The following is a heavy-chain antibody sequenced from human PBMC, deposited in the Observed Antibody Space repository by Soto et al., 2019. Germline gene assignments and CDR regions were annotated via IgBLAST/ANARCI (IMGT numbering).Heavy chain of an antibody. CDR2: ISYDGSNK. CDR1: GFTFSSYG. J-gene: IGHJ6*02. V-gene: IGHV3-30*18. Sequence: GGSLRLSCAASGFTFSSYGMHWVRQAPGKGLEWVAVISYDGSNKYYADSVKGRFTISRDNSKNTLYLQMNSLRAEDTAVYYCAKSWHALLFYYYYGMDVWGQGTTVTVSS. D-gene: IGHD6-13*01. CDR3: AKSWHALLFYYYYGMDV.